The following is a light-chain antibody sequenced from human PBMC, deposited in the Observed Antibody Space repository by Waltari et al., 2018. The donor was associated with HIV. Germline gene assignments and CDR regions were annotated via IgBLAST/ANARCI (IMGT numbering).Light chain of an antibody. J-gene: IGLJ2*01. CDR3: NSRDNNDNHVV. CDR1: SLRSYY. Sequence: SSELTQDPAVSVDLGQTVRITCQGDSLRSYYASWYQQKPGQAPVLVIYGKNNRPSGIPDRFSGSSSGNTASLTITGAQAEDEADYYCNSRDNNDNHVVFGGGTKVTVL. V-gene: IGLV3-19*01. CDR2: GKN.